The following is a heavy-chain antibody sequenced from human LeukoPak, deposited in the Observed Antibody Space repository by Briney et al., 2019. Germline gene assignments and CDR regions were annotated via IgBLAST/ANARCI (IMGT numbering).Heavy chain of an antibody. Sequence: GGSLRLSCAASGFTFSSYSMNWVRQAPGKGLEWVPSISSSSSYIYYADSVKGRFTISRDNAKNSQYLQMNSLRAEDTAVYYCARVERNGYSYGLIDYWGQGTLVTVSS. CDR3: ARVERNGYSYGLIDY. CDR2: ISSSSSYI. J-gene: IGHJ4*02. V-gene: IGHV3-21*01. D-gene: IGHD5-18*01. CDR1: GFTFSSYS.